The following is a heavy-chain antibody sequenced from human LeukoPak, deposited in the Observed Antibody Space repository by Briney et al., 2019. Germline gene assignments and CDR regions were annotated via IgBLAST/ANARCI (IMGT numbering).Heavy chain of an antibody. Sequence: GGSLRLSCAASGFTFSDYYMSWIRQAPGKGLEWVSYISSSGSTIYYADSVKGRFTISRDNAKNSLYLQMNSLRAEDTAVYYCAIDSYEDAFDIWGQGTMVTVSS. D-gene: IGHD5-12*01. V-gene: IGHV3-11*01. CDR3: AIDSYEDAFDI. CDR2: ISSSGSTI. CDR1: GFTFSDYY. J-gene: IGHJ3*02.